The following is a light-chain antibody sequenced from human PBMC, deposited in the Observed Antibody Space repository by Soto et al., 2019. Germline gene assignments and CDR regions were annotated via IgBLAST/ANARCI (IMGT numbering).Light chain of an antibody. CDR2: EVS. Sequence: QSALTQPPSASGSPGQSVTISCTGASSDVGGYNSVSWYQQQPGKAPKLMIYEVSNRPSGVSNRFSGSKSGNTASLTISGLQAEDEADYYCSSYTSSSTYVFGTGTKVTVL. CDR1: SSDVGGYNS. J-gene: IGLJ1*01. V-gene: IGLV2-14*01. CDR3: SSYTSSSTYV.